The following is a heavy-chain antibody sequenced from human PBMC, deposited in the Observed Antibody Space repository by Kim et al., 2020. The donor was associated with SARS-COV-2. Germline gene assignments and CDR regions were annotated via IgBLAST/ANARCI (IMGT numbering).Heavy chain of an antibody. CDR2: INHSGST. CDR3: ASIATYYYDSSGIG. CDR1: GGSFSGYY. D-gene: IGHD3-22*01. Sequence: SETLSLTCAVYGGSFSGYYWSWIRQPPGKGLEWIGEINHSGSTNYNPSLKSRVTISVDTSKNQFSLKLSSVTAEDTAVYYCASIATYYYDSSGIGWGQGT. V-gene: IGHV4-34*01. J-gene: IGHJ4*02.